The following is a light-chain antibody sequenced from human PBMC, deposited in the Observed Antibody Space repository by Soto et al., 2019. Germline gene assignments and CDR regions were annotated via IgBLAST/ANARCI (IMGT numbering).Light chain of an antibody. CDR1: QSVTNSY. J-gene: IGKJ4*01. CDR2: GAS. V-gene: IGKV3-15*01. CDR3: QQYSNWPLT. Sequence: EIVMTQSPVTLSVSPGGRATLSCRASQSVTNSYLAWYQQKPGQAPRLLIFGASTRAAGIPARFSGSGSGTEFTLTISSLQSEDFAVYYCQQYSNWPLTFGGGTKVEIK.